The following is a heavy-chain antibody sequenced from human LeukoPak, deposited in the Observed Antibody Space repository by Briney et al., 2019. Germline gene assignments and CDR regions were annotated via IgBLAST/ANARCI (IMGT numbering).Heavy chain of an antibody. CDR3: ARVKGTMVRGVIILAPSRALYGMDV. Sequence: SETLSLTCAVYGGSFSSYYWSWIRHPPGKGLEWIGEINHSGSTNYNPSLKSRVTISVDTSKNQFSLKLSSVTAADTAVYYCARVKGTMVRGVIILAPSRALYGMDVWGQGTTVTVSS. J-gene: IGHJ6*02. V-gene: IGHV4-34*01. D-gene: IGHD3-10*01. CDR1: GGSFSSYY. CDR2: INHSGST.